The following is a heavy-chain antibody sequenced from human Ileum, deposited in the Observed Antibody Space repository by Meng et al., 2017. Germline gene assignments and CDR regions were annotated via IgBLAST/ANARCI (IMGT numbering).Heavy chain of an antibody. Sequence: QVQLQQSGPGLVKPSQTLYLTCAGPGGSVSSNIAAWNWIRQSPLRGLEWLGRTYYRSKWYSEYAVSVKSRISITPDTSKNQFSLQMNSVTPEDTAVYYCASGSGSLDYWGPGTLVTVSS. D-gene: IGHD3-3*01. V-gene: IGHV6-1*01. CDR2: TYYRSKWYS. CDR3: ASGSGSLDY. J-gene: IGHJ4*02. CDR1: GGSVSSNIAA.